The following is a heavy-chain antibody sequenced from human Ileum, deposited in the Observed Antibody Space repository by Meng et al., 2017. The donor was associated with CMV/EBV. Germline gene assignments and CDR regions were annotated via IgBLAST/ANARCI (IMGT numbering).Heavy chain of an antibody. V-gene: IGHV3-48*03. CDR3: ARVPLVARRAYLDY. Sequence: GGSLRLSCVSSGFTFENYEMYWVRQAPGKGLEWISYITSSGNMMEYADSVKGRFTVSRDNVKNLLFLQMNSLRADDTATYLCARVPLVARRAYLDYWGQGTLVTVSS. CDR1: GFTFENYE. D-gene: IGHD5-12*01. CDR2: ITSSGNMM. J-gene: IGHJ4*02.